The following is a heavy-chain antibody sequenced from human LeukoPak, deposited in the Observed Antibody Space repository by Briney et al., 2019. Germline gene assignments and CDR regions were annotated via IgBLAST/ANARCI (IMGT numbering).Heavy chain of an antibody. Sequence: SETLSLTCTVSRGSISSYNWSWIRQPPGEGLEWIGRIYTSGSTNYNTSLTSRVTMSVDTSKNQFSLKRSSVTAADTAVYYCARDVYCYGSGSYYFDYWGQGTLVTVSS. CDR2: IYTSGST. J-gene: IGHJ4*02. CDR1: RGSISSYN. D-gene: IGHD3-10*01. CDR3: ARDVYCYGSGSYYFDY. V-gene: IGHV4-4*07.